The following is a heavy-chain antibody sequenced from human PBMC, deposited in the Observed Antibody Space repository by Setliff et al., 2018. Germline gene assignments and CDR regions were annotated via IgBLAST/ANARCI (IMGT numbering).Heavy chain of an antibody. CDR1: GFTISGYA. CDR3: AKDPNGDFFGAFDT. J-gene: IGHJ5*02. V-gene: IGHV3-23*05. Sequence: GGSLRLSCVGSGFTISGYAMTWVRQVPGKGLEWISSIKDSDYSTYCADSVKGRFTISRDSSKNTLYLQMNGLRAEDSALYYCAKDPNGDFFGAFDTWGQGALVTVSS. CDR2: IKDSDYST. D-gene: IGHD4-17*01.